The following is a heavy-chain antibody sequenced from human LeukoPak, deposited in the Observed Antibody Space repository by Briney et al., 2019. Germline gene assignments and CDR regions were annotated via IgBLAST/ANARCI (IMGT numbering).Heavy chain of an antibody. V-gene: IGHV3-7*01. Sequence: GGSLRLSCAASGFTVSSNYMSWVRQAPGKGLEWVANIKQDGSEKYYVDSVKGRFTISRDNAKNSLYLQMNSLRAEDTAVYYCARESYRDPYFDYWGQGTLVTVSS. CDR2: IKQDGSEK. CDR1: GFTVSSNY. D-gene: IGHD1-26*01. CDR3: ARESYRDPYFDY. J-gene: IGHJ4*02.